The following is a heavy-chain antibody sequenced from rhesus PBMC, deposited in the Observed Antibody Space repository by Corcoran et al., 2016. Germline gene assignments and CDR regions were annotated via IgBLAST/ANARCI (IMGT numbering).Heavy chain of an antibody. D-gene: IGHD6-25*01. CDR3: VRVYYSGRID. CDR2: ISGSGGSA. CDR1: GGSIRSSY. J-gene: IGHJ4*01. Sequence: LRLQESVPGLVKPSETLSLPCAVSGGSIRSSYWSWLRPPPGKGREWIGRISGSGGSADYNPSRKSRVTISTDTSKNQCSLKLSSVTTADTAVYYCVRVYYSGRIDWGQGVLVTVSS. V-gene: IGHV4-173*01.